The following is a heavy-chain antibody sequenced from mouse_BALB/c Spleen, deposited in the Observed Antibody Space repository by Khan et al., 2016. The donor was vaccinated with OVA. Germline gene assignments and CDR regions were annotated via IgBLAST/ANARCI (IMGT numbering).Heavy chain of an antibody. V-gene: IGHV1S81*02. CDR1: GYTFTSYY. Sequence: VQLQESGAELVKPGASVKLSCKASGYTFTSYYMYWLKQRPGQGLEWIGEINPSNGGTTFNEKFKSKATLTVDKSSSTAYMQLSSLTSEDSAVXNSTRRGTARAAPRFAYWGQGTLVTVSP. D-gene: IGHD3-3*01. J-gene: IGHJ3*01. CDR3: TRRGTARAAPRFAY. CDR2: INPSNGGT.